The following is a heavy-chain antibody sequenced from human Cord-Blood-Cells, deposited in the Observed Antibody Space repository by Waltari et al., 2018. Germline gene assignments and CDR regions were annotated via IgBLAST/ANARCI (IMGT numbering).Heavy chain of an antibody. Sequence: QVQLVQSGAEVKKPGSSVKVSCKASGGPFSSYAISWVRQAPGQGLEWMGGIIPIFGTANYAQKFQGRVTITADESTSTAYMELSSLRSEDTAVYYCARAPLTGDREGLFDYWGQGTLVTVSS. J-gene: IGHJ4*02. CDR3: ARAPLTGDREGLFDY. V-gene: IGHV1-69*01. CDR1: GGPFSSYA. CDR2: IIPIFGTA. D-gene: IGHD7-27*01.